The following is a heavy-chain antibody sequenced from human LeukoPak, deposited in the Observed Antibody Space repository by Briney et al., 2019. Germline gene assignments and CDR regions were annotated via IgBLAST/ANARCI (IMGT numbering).Heavy chain of an antibody. CDR3: AKDIGSYYDY. D-gene: IGHD3-10*01. Sequence: GGSLRLSCAASGFTFSSYGMHWVRQAPGKGLEWGAFIRYDGSNKYYADSVKGRFTISRDNSKNTLYLEMNSLRAEDTAVYYCAKDIGSYYDYWGQGILVTVSS. CDR1: GFTFSSYG. CDR2: IRYDGSNK. V-gene: IGHV3-30*02. J-gene: IGHJ4*02.